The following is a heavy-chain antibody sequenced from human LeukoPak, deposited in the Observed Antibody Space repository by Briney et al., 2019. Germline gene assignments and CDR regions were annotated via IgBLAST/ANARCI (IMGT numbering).Heavy chain of an antibody. J-gene: IGHJ4*02. CDR2: IRYDGSNK. Sequence: GGSLRLSCAASGFIFNSYGLHWVRQAPGKGLEWVAFIRYDGSNKYYADSVKGRFTISRDNSKNTLYLQMNSLRVEDTAVYYCATLPYYYDSSGSYYFDYWGQGTLVTVSS. CDR1: GFIFNSYG. D-gene: IGHD3-22*01. V-gene: IGHV3-30*02. CDR3: ATLPYYYDSSGSYYFDY.